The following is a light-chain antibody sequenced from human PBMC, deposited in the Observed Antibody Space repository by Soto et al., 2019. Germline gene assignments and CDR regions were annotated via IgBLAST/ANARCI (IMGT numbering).Light chain of an antibody. CDR1: QSISSY. V-gene: IGKV1-39*01. CDR3: QQSDRTPPT. J-gene: IGKJ2*01. Sequence: DIQMTQSPSSLSTSVGDRVTITYRASQSISSYLNWYQQKPGKAPKLLIYAASSLQSGVPSRFSGSGSGTDFTLTISSLQPEDFATYYCQQSDRTPPTFGQGTKLEIK. CDR2: AAS.